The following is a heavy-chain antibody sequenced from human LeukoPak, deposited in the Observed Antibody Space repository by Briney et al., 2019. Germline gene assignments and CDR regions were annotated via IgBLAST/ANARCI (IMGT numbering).Heavy chain of an antibody. V-gene: IGHV1-69*05. CDR1: VGTFSSYA. CDR2: IIPIFGTA. CDR3: ASIAARRPEH. D-gene: IGHD6-6*01. Sequence: GASVKVSCKASVGTFSSYAISWVRQAPGQGLEWMGGIIPIFGTANYAQKFQGRVTIATDESTSTAYMELSSLRSEDTAVYYCASIAARRPEHWGQGTLVTVSS. J-gene: IGHJ4*02.